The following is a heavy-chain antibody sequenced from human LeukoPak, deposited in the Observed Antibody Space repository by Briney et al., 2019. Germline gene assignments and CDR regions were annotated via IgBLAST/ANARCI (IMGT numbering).Heavy chain of an antibody. CDR1: GFTFSSYA. V-gene: IGHV3-30-3*01. Sequence: GRSLRLSCAASGFTFSSYAMLWVRQAPGKGLEWVAVISYDGSNKYYADSVKGRFTISRDNSKNTLYLQMNSLRAEDTAVYYCARDLGVTTFDYWGQGTLVTVSS. CDR2: ISYDGSNK. CDR3: ARDLGVTTFDY. J-gene: IGHJ4*02. D-gene: IGHD2-21*02.